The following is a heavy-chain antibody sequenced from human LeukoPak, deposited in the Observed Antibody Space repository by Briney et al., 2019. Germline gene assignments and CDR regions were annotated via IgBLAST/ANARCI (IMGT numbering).Heavy chain of an antibody. CDR3: ARATDYYDSSGYD. D-gene: IGHD3-22*01. CDR2: ISSSSTI. CDR1: GFTFSSYS. J-gene: IGHJ4*02. V-gene: IGHV3-48*01. Sequence: GGSLRLSCAASGFTFSSYSMNWVRQAPGKGLEWVSYISSSSTIYYADSVEGRFTISRDNAKNSLYLQMNSLRAEDTAVYYCARATDYYDSSGYDWGQGTLVTVSS.